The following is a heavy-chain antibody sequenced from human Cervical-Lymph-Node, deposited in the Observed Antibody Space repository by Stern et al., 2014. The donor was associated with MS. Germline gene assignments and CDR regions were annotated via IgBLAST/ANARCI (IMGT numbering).Heavy chain of an antibody. CDR3: ARQRYFDY. CDR1: GYTFTSYW. V-gene: IGHV5-51*01. Sequence: EVQLVQSGPEVKRPGESLKISCQASGYTFTSYWIGWVRQMPGKGLEWIHIIFPGGSDIRYSPSSQGQVPISADKSSSTAYLQWNNLKASDTAIYYCARQRYFDYWGQGTLVTVSS. J-gene: IGHJ4*02. CDR2: IFPGGSDI.